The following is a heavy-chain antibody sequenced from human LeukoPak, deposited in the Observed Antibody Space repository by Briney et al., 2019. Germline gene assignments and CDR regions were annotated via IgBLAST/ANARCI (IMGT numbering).Heavy chain of an antibody. Sequence: GGSLRLSCAASGFTFSSYAMNWVRQAPGKGLEWVANIKQDGSEKYYVDSVKGRFTISRDNAKNSLYLQMNSLRAEDTAVYYCARVQRGFQGRGAFDIWGQGTMVTVSS. CDR2: IKQDGSEK. CDR3: ARVQRGFQGRGAFDI. D-gene: IGHD6-25*01. CDR1: GFTFSSYA. J-gene: IGHJ3*02. V-gene: IGHV3-7*01.